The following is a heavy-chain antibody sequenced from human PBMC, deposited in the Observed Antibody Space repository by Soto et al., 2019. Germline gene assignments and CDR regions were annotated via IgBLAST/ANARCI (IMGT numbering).Heavy chain of an antibody. D-gene: IGHD3-3*01. Sequence: PSETLSLPCTVSGGSLRGNNHYWAWIRQPPGRGLEWVGTIFYSGSMYYNPSLESRVTISVDTSKNQFALRMTSLTAADTAVYYCARQLYDFWDGYFPDAFDFWGRGTMVTVSS. V-gene: IGHV4-39*01. CDR3: ARQLYDFWDGYFPDAFDF. CDR1: GGSLRGNNHY. CDR2: IFYSGSM. J-gene: IGHJ3*01.